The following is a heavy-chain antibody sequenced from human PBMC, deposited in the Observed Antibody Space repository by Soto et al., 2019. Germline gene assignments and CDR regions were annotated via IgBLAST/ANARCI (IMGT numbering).Heavy chain of an antibody. CDR2: IYTSGST. D-gene: IGHD2-15*01. CDR1: GGSISSYY. CDR3: ARDFPRIVVVVAATQPPDDAFDI. V-gene: IGHV4-4*07. J-gene: IGHJ3*02. Sequence: PSETLSLTXTVSGGSISSYYWSWIRQPAGKGLEWIGRIYTSGSTNYNPSLKSRVTMSVDTSKNQFSLKLSSVTAADTAVYYCARDFPRIVVVVAATQPPDDAFDIWGQGTMVTVSS.